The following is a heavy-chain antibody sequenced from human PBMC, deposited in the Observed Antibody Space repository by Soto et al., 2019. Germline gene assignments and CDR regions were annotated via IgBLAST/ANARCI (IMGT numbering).Heavy chain of an antibody. J-gene: IGHJ4*02. V-gene: IGHV4-31*03. CDR1: GASIRSGGYY. CDR3: ARIETASIK. CDR2: ISYTGST. Sequence: SETLSLTCSVSGASIRSGGYYWSWLRQSPGKGLGWIGHISYTGSTFYSPSLTSRLTISLDKSKNQFSLDLRSVTAADTAMYYCARIETASIKWGRGNLVTVSS.